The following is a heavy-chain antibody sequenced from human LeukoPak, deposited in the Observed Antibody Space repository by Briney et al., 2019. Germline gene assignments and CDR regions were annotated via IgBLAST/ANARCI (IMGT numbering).Heavy chain of an antibody. CDR2: ISYDGSNK. D-gene: IGHD6-13*01. CDR1: GFTFSSYG. CDR3: AKSKGSIAAAADAFDI. J-gene: IGHJ3*02. V-gene: IGHV3-30*18. Sequence: WGSLRLSCAASGFTFSSYGMYWVHQAPPKRRLWGAGISYDGSNKCYADSVKGGFTISRDTSKNTFHLQMNSLGAEDTAVYYGAKSKGSIAAAADAFDIWGQGTMVTVSS.